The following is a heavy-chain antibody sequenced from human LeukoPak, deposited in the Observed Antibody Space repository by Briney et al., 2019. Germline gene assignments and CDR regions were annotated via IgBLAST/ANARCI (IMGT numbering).Heavy chain of an antibody. V-gene: IGHV3-21*01. CDR3: ARLYSRVGPFDY. CDR2: ISSSNI. D-gene: IGHD5-18*01. Sequence: PGGTLRLSCVASGFTFRTYGMNWVRQAPGKGLEWVASISSSNIYYTDSVKGRFTISRDNAKNSLYLQMNSLRAEDTAVYYCARLYSRVGPFDYWGQGTLVTVSS. CDR1: GFTFRTYG. J-gene: IGHJ4*02.